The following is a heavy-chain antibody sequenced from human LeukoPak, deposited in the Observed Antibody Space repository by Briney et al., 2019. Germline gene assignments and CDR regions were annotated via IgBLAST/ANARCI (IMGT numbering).Heavy chain of an antibody. V-gene: IGHV3-15*01. J-gene: IGHJ6*02. CDR2: IKSKTDGGTT. Sequence: GGSLRLSCAASGFTFSNAWMSWVRQAPGKGLEWVGHIKSKTDGGTTDYAAPVKGRFTISRDDSKNTLYLQMNSLKTEDTAVYYCTTRYSGYEPYYAMDVWGQGTTVTVSS. D-gene: IGHD5-12*01. CDR1: GFTFSNAW. CDR3: TTRYSGYEPYYAMDV.